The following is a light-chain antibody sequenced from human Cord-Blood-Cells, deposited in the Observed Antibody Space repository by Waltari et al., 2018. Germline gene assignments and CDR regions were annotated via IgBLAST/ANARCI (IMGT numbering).Light chain of an antibody. Sequence: QSALTQPRSVSGSPGQSVTISCTGTSSAVGGYNYVPWYQQHPGKAPKLMIYDVSKRPSGVPDRFSGSKSANTASLTISGLQAEDEADYYCCSYAGSYTFVFGTGTKVTVL. CDR1: SSAVGGYNY. J-gene: IGLJ1*01. CDR3: CSYAGSYTFV. CDR2: DVS. V-gene: IGLV2-11*01.